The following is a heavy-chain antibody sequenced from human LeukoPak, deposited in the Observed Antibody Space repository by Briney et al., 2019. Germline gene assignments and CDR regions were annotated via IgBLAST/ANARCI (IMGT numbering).Heavy chain of an antibody. CDR3: ARAGLGTNFDY. Sequence: SETLSLTCAVYGGSFSGYYWGWIRQPPGKGLEWIGEINHSGSTNYNPSLKSRVTISVDTSKNQFSLKLSSVTAADTAVYYCARAGLGTNFDYWGQGTLVTVSS. D-gene: IGHD3-22*01. V-gene: IGHV4-34*01. J-gene: IGHJ4*02. CDR2: INHSGST. CDR1: GGSFSGYY.